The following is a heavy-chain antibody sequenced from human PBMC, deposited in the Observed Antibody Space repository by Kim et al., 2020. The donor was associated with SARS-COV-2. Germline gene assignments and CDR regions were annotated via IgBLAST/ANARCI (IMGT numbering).Heavy chain of an antibody. CDR1: GFTFSSYT. CDR2: ISSTRSYI. J-gene: IGHJ6*02. Sequence: GGSLRLSCTASGFTFSSYTMNWVRQAPGKGLEWVSSISSTRSYIYYADSVKGRFTISRDNAKNSLYLQMNSLRAEDTSIYYCARDRETTHPTYYYYYGMDIWGQGTTVTVSS. V-gene: IGHV3-21*03. CDR3: ARDRETTHPTYYYYYGMDI. D-gene: IGHD4-17*01.